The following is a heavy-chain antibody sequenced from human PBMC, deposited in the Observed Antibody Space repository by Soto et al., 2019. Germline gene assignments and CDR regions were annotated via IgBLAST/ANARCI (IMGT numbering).Heavy chain of an antibody. CDR3: AREGYCSSTSCYYNWFDP. V-gene: IGHV3-33*01. D-gene: IGHD2-2*01. CDR1: GFTFSSYG. CDR2: IWYDGSNK. Sequence: GGSLRLSCAASGFTFSSYGMHWVRQAPGKGLEWVAVIWYDGSNKYYADSVKGRFTISRDNSKNTLYLQMNSLRAEDTAVYYCAREGYCSSTSCYYNWFDPWGQGTLLTVSS. J-gene: IGHJ5*02.